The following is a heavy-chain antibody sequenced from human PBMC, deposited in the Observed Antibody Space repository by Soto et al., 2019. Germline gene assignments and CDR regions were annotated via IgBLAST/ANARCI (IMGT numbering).Heavy chain of an antibody. CDR2: MSPKTANT. CDR3: TGGPPNWGFDS. CDR1: GYTFASYY. D-gene: IGHD7-27*01. J-gene: IGHJ5*01. V-gene: IGHV1-8*02. Sequence: ASVKVSCKASGYTFASYYIHWVRQAPGQGLEWMGWMSPKTANTGYAQKFQDRVTMTRSTSISTAYMELSSLTSEDTAVYYCTGGPPNWGFDSWGQGTPVTVSS.